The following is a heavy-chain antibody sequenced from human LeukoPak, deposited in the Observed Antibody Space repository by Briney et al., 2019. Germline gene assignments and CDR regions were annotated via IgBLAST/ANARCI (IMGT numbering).Heavy chain of an antibody. D-gene: IGHD6-13*01. CDR1: GVSISGSRRE. CDR2: ILYIGPT. Sequence: PSETLSLTCSVSGVSISGSRREWGGVRQPPGGGREGFGSILYIGPTYCTPSLQRLLTISVATSHNLFSLKLKSVPAADTSMYYCTRQLSWASDTGDSWGQGTLVTVSS. V-gene: IGHV4-39*01. J-gene: IGHJ5*01. CDR3: TRQLSWASDTGDS.